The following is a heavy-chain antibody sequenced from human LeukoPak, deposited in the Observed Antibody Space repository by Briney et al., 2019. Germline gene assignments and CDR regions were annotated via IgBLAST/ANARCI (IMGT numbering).Heavy chain of an antibody. CDR3: ARTTDLDRGWFDP. CDR1: GDSISSFH. V-gene: IGHV4-59*01. J-gene: IGHJ5*02. D-gene: IGHD1-1*01. Sequence: SETLSLTCTVSGDSISSFHWSWIRQPRGKGLEWIGYIYYSGNTNYNPSLKSRVTISLDTSKNHFSLKLSSVTAADTAVYYCARTTDLDRGWFDPWGQGTLVSVSS. CDR2: IYYSGNT.